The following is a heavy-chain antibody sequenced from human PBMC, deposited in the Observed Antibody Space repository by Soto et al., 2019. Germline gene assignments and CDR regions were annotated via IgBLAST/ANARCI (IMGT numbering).Heavy chain of an antibody. CDR1: GFTFSSYS. V-gene: IGHV3-21*01. D-gene: IGHD1-26*01. J-gene: IGHJ4*02. Sequence: PGGSLRLSCAASGFTFSSYSMNWVRQAPGKGLEWVSSISSSSSYIYYADSVKGRFTTSRDNAKNSLYLQMNSLRAEDTAVYYCARDRAQWEPLGTAPYYWGQGTLVTVS. CDR3: ARDRAQWEPLGTAPYY. CDR2: ISSSSSYI.